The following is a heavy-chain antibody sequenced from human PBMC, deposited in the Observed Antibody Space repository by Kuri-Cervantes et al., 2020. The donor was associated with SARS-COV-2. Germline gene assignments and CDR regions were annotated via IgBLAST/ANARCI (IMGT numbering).Heavy chain of an antibody. V-gene: IGHV4-39*07. Sequence: GSLRLSCSVSGGSINSSSFYWGWIRQPPGKGLEWIGMIYYSGSPYYNPSLKSRVTISVDTPENLYSLKVNSVTAADTAVYYCATLPGRGDYYTSGTVSDNWGQGTLVTVSS. CDR1: GGSINSSSFY. CDR3: ATLPGRGDYYTSGTVSDN. J-gene: IGHJ4*02. D-gene: IGHD3-10*01. CDR2: IYYSGSP.